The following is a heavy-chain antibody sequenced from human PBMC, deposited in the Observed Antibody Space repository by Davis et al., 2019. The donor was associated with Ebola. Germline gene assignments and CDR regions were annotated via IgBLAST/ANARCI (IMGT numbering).Heavy chain of an antibody. Sequence: PSETLSLTCTVSGGSISSSSYYWGWIRQPPGKGLEWIGSIYYSGSTYYNPSLKSRVTISVDTSKNQFSLKLSSVTAADTAVYYCARQPARSGFLSYWGQGTLVTVSS. V-gene: IGHV4-39*01. CDR1: GGSISSSSYY. J-gene: IGHJ4*02. CDR2: IYYSGST. CDR3: ARQPARSGFLSY. D-gene: IGHD1-26*01.